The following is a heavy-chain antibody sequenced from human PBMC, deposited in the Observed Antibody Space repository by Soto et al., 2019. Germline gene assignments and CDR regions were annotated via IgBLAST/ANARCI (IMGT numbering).Heavy chain of an antibody. D-gene: IGHD2-21*02. Sequence: GSLRLSCEVSGFTFSMYSMSWVRQSPGKGLEWVAKIPQDGVDGHYADSVKGRFIISRDNGKNSLHLQLNNLRAGDTAVYYCARDHLILPAHDFFYGSDVWGRGATVTVSS. V-gene: IGHV3-7*03. CDR2: IPQDGVDG. J-gene: IGHJ6*02. CDR1: GFTFSMYS. CDR3: ARDHLILPAHDFFYGSDV.